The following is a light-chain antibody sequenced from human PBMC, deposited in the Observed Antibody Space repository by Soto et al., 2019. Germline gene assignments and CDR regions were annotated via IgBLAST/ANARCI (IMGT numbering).Light chain of an antibody. J-gene: IGKJ1*01. CDR3: QQYNNWLWT. V-gene: IGKV3-15*01. CDR2: GAS. CDR1: QSVSSN. Sequence: EIVMTQSPATLSVSPGERATLSCRASQSVSSNLAWYQQKPGQAPRLLIYGASTRATGIPARFSGSGSGTEFTLTISSLQSEDFAAYYCQQYNNWLWTFGQGTKVDI.